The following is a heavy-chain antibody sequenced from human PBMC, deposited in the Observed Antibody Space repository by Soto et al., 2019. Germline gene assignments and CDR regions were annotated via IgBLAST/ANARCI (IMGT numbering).Heavy chain of an antibody. Sequence: QVHLEESGGGLVKPGGSLRLSCTASGFTFSDYYMSWIRQAPGKGLEWLAYISASGSTTYYTDSVKGRFAISRDDARTSLYLQINSLRVEDSAVYYCASSSLTYFEFWGQGTLVTVSS. CDR1: GFTFSDYY. J-gene: IGHJ4*02. V-gene: IGHV3-11*01. CDR2: ISASGSTT. CDR3: ASSSLTYFEF.